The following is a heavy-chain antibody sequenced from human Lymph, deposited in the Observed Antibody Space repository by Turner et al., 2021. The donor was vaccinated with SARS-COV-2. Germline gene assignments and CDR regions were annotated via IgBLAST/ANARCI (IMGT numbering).Heavy chain of an antibody. J-gene: IGHJ4*02. Sequence: EVPLVESGGGVVQPGGSMRLSCAASGFPFDDYAMHWVRQAPGKGLEWVSLISGDGGGTYYADSVKGRFTISRDNSKNSLSLQMNSLRAEDTALYYCAKDPGYCSGGSCYSRTYFDFWGQGTLVTVSA. CDR3: AKDPGYCSGGSCYSRTYFDF. D-gene: IGHD2-15*01. V-gene: IGHV3-43*02. CDR1: GFPFDDYA. CDR2: ISGDGGGT.